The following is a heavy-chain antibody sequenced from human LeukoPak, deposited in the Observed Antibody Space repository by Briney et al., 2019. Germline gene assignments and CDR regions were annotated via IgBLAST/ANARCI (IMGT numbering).Heavy chain of an antibody. D-gene: IGHD3-16*01. CDR3: ARGGGLDV. CDR1: GFTFSDYA. Sequence: GKSLRLSCTASGFTFSDYAMSWVRQGPGKGLEWVSGITRNGGSTYYADSVKGRFTISRDNSKNSLYLQMSNLRAEDTAVYFCARGGGLDVWGQGATVTVSS. CDR2: ITRNGGST. J-gene: IGHJ6*02. V-gene: IGHV3-23*01.